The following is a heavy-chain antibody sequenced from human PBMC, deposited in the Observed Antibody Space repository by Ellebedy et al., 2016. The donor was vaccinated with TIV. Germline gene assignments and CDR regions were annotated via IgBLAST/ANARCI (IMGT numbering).Heavy chain of an antibody. D-gene: IGHD1/OR15-1a*01. Sequence: PGGSLRLSCAASGFTFSSYAMHWVRQAPGKGLEWVTVISDDGNYKYYAKSVKGRFTISRDSSKNTVYLQMNSLTAEDAAVYYCARDRPITGRTSWCFDYWGQGALVTVS. J-gene: IGHJ4*02. CDR1: GFTFSSYA. CDR2: ISDDGNYK. V-gene: IGHV3-30*04. CDR3: ARDRPITGRTSWCFDY.